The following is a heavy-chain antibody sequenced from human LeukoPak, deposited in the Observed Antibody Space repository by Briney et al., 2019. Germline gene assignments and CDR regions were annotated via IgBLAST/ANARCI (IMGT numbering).Heavy chain of an antibody. CDR3: AKVGLNYYGSGSPRYFDL. J-gene: IGHJ2*01. D-gene: IGHD3-10*01. Sequence: GGSLRLSCAASGFTFSSYSMNWVRQAPGKGLEWVSAISGSGGSTYYADSVKGRFTISRDNSKNTLYLQMNSLRAEDTAVYYCAKVGLNYYGSGSPRYFDLWGRGTLVTVSS. CDR1: GFTFSSYS. V-gene: IGHV3-23*01. CDR2: ISGSGGST.